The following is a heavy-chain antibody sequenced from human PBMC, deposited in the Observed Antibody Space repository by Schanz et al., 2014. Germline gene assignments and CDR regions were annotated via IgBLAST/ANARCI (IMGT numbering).Heavy chain of an antibody. CDR2: VSDDGNKK. CDR1: GFTFSGNA. D-gene: IGHD5-12*01. V-gene: IGHV3-30*03. CDR3: ARDFHGYGPHLDY. Sequence: VELVESGGGLVQPGGSLRLSCAASGFTFSGNAMHWVRQAPGKGLEWVAVVSDDGNKKYYADSVKGRFTVSRDNSKNTLYLQLNSLRAEDTAVYYCARDFHGYGPHLDYWGQGSLXTVSS. J-gene: IGHJ4*02.